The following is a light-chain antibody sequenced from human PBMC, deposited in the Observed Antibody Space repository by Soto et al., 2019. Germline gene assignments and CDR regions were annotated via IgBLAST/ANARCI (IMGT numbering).Light chain of an antibody. CDR1: QSVSSSF. CDR3: QQYDSSPWT. CDR2: GAS. J-gene: IGKJ1*01. V-gene: IGKV3-20*01. Sequence: ESVVTQSPGTLSLSPGERATLSCRARQSVSSSFLAWYQLKPGQAPRLLIYGASSRATGIPDRFSGSGSGTDFTLTISRLEPEDFAVYYCQQYDSSPWTFGQGTKVEIK.